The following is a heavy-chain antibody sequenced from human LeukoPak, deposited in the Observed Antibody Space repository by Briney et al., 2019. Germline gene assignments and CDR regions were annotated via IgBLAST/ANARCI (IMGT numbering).Heavy chain of an antibody. CDR3: ARRMSAAAGTGNYYYGMDV. D-gene: IGHD6-13*01. CDR2: INHSGST. J-gene: IGHJ6*02. Sequence: SETLSLTCAVYGGSFSGYYWSWIRQPPGKGLEWIGEINHSGSTNYNPSLKSRVTISVDTSKNQFSLKLSSVTAEDTAVYYCARRMSAAAGTGNYYYGMDVWGQGTTVTVSS. V-gene: IGHV4-34*01. CDR1: GGSFSGYY.